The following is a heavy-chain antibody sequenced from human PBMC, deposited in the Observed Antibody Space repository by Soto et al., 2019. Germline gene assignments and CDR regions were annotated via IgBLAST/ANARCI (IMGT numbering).Heavy chain of an antibody. V-gene: IGHV4-31*11. CDR1: GGSISSGGYY. J-gene: IGHJ3*02. CDR3: ARVGLLWPERAFDI. Sequence: SETLSLTCAVSGGSISSGGYYWSWIRQHPGKGLEWIGYIYYSGSTYYNPSLKSRVTISVDTSKNQFFLKLSSVTAADTAVYYCARVGLLWPERAFDIWGQGTMVTVSS. D-gene: IGHD3-10*01. CDR2: IYYSGST.